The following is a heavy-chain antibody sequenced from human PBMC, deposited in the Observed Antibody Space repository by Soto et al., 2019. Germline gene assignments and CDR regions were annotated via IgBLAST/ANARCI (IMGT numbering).Heavy chain of an antibody. J-gene: IGHJ4*02. Sequence: EKGLEWVSAITGSTGNTYYADSVKGRFTIYRDNFKNTLYLQMNSLRAEDTAVFYCAKGTRASCSGASCYRFDFCGQGPQVTVSS. CDR3: AKGTRASCSGASCYRFDF. V-gene: IGHV3-23*01. D-gene: IGHD2-15*01. CDR2: ITGSTGNT.